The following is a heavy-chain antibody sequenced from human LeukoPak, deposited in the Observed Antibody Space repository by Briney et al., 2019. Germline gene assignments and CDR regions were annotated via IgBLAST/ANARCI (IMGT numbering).Heavy chain of an antibody. Sequence: SETLSLTCTVSGYSISTGYYWDWIRQPQGKGLEWIGTFYHGGSTYYNPSLKSRVTISVDTSNNQFSLKLNSVTAADTAVYYCARLYPPGDAYSPSASSDRWGQGTLVTVSS. D-gene: IGHD5-24*01. CDR3: ARLYPPGDAYSPSASSDR. V-gene: IGHV4-38-2*02. J-gene: IGHJ5*02. CDR1: GYSISTGYY. CDR2: FYHGGST.